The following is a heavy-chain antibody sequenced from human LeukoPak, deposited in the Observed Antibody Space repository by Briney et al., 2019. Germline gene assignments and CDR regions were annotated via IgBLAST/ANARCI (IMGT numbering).Heavy chain of an antibody. J-gene: IGHJ4*02. V-gene: IGHV3-33*01. CDR3: ARGRGDCSTTSCYIDY. Sequence: GGSLRLSCAAFGFTFGRYGMHWVRQPPGQGLEWVAFIWYDGSHKDYADSVKGRFTISGDNSKDTLFLQMNSLRAEDTAVYFCARGRGDCSTTSCYIDYWGQGTLVTVSS. CDR1: GFTFGRYG. CDR2: IWYDGSHK. D-gene: IGHD2-2*01.